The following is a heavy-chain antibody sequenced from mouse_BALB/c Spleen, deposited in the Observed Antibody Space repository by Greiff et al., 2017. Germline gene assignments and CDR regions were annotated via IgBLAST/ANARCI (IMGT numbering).Heavy chain of an antibody. CDR3: ARDDYGSSWAMDY. Sequence: VQLKESGPGLVKPSQSLSLTCSVTGYSITSGYYWNWIRQFPGNKLEWMGYISYDGSNNYNPSLKNRISITRDTSKNQFFLKLNSVTTEDTATYYCARDDYGSSWAMDYWGQGTSVTVSS. V-gene: IGHV3-6*02. CDR1: GYSITSGYY. D-gene: IGHD1-1*01. J-gene: IGHJ4*01. CDR2: ISYDGSN.